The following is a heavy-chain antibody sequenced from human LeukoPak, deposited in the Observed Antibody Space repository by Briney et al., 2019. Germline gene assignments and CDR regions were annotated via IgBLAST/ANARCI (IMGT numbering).Heavy chain of an antibody. J-gene: IGHJ6*02. Sequence: GGSLRLSCAAPGFTFSSYAMHWVRQAPGKGLEWVAVISYDGSNKYYADSVKGRFTISRDNSKNTLYLQMNSLRAEDTAVYYCAGTFWSGYDHTDGYGMDVWGQGTTVTVSS. CDR3: AGTFWSGYDHTDGYGMDV. CDR1: GFTFSSYA. CDR2: ISYDGSNK. D-gene: IGHD3-3*01. V-gene: IGHV3-30-3*01.